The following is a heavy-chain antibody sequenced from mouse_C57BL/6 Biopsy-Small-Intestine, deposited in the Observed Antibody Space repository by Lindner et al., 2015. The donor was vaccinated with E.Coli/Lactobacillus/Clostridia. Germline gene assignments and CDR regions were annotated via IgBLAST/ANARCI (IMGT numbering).Heavy chain of an antibody. CDR1: GYSFTDYY. Sequence: VQLQESGPELVKPGASVKISCKASGYSFTDYYMNWVKQSPEKSPEWIGEINPSTGGTTYNQKFKAKATLTVDKSSSTAYMQLKSLTSEDSAVYYCARRLPKFYAMDYWGQGTSVTVSS. D-gene: IGHD2-10*01. CDR2: INPSTGGT. V-gene: IGHV1-42*01. CDR3: ARRLPKFYAMDY. J-gene: IGHJ4*01.